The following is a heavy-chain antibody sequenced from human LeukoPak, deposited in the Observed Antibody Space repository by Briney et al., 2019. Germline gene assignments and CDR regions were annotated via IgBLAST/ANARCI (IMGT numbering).Heavy chain of an antibody. V-gene: IGHV1-2*02. J-gene: IGHJ4*02. D-gene: IGHD3-10*01. CDR2: INPNSGGT. CDR1: GYTFTGYY. CDR3: ARETTLMVRGKNHLDY. Sequence: ASVKVSCKASGYTFTGYYMHWVRQAPGQGLEWMGWINPNSGGTNYAQKFQGRVTMTRDTSISTAYMELSRLRSDDTAVYYCARETTLMVRGKNHLDYWGQGTLVTVSS.